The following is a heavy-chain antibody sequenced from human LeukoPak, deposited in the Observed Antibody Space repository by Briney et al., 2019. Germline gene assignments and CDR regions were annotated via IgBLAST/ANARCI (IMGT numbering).Heavy chain of an antibody. D-gene: IGHD3-10*01. CDR3: ARDIGSGSYY. J-gene: IGHJ4*02. V-gene: IGHV1-2*02. Sequence: ASVGVSCKASGYTFTGYYIHWVRQAPGQGLEWMGWINPNSGDTNYAQKFQGRVTMTRDTSINTAYMELSRLRSDDTAVYYCARDIGSGSYYWGQGALVTVSS. CDR1: GYTFTGYY. CDR2: INPNSGDT.